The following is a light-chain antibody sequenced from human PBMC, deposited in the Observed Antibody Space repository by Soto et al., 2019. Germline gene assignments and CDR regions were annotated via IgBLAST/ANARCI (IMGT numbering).Light chain of an antibody. CDR1: SSDVGGYQL. J-gene: IGLJ1*01. CDR3: VSYGSSVACV. CDR2: GVS. Sequence: QSVLTQPASVSGSPGQSVTISCTGTSSDVGGYQLVSWFQQHPGKAPKFLISGVSNRPSGVSNRFSGSQSGNKASLTISGLQAEDEDVYYCVSYGSSVACVFGTRTKVT. V-gene: IGLV2-14*01.